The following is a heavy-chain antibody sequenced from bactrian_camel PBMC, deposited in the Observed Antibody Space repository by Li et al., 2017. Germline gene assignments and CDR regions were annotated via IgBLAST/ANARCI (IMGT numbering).Heavy chain of an antibody. V-gene: IGHV3S55*01. CDR2: FGSDGSP. D-gene: IGHD4*01. J-gene: IGHJ6*01. CDR3: VRATLGYSDGEGFGY. CDR1: GYTFSTYC. Sequence: QLVESGGGSVQAGGSLRLSCVPNGYTFSTYCMAWFRQAPGREREAVAHFGSDGSPTYEASVKGRFTLSRDNAKNTVYLLMSSLKPEDTAVFYCVRATLGYSDGEGFGYWGQGTQVTVS.